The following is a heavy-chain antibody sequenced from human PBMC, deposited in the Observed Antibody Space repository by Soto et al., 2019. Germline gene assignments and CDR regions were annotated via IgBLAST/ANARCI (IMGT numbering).Heavy chain of an antibody. D-gene: IGHD3-22*01. CDR3: TTDSYSTMIVVRFDY. Sequence: GALRLSCAASGFTFSSYWMHWVRQAPGKGLVWVSRINSDGSSTSYADSVKGRFTISRDNAKNTLYLQMNSLKTEDTGIYYCTTDSYSTMIVVRFDYWGHGTLVTVSS. J-gene: IGHJ4*01. CDR2: INSDGSST. CDR1: GFTFSSYW. V-gene: IGHV3-74*01.